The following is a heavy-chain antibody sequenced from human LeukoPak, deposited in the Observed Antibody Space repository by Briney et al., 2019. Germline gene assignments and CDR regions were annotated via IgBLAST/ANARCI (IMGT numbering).Heavy chain of an antibody. CDR2: INSDGSST. J-gene: IGHJ4*02. Sequence: GGSLRLSCAASGFTFSSYWMHWVRQAPGKGLAWASRINSDGSSTSYADSVKGRFTISRDNSKNTLYLQMNSLRAEDTAVYFCAKPLLFYSDFWSGGYYFDYWGQGTLVTDSS. D-gene: IGHD3-3*01. CDR1: GFTFSSYW. V-gene: IGHV3-74*01. CDR3: AKPLLFYSDFWSGGYYFDY.